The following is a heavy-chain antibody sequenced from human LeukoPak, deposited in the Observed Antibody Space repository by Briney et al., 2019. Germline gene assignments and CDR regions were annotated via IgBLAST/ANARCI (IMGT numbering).Heavy chain of an antibody. CDR2: ISSSSSYI. D-gene: IGHD4-23*01. J-gene: IGHJ4*02. CDR1: GFTFSSYS. CDR3: ARENGGNSAFDY. Sequence: PGGSLRLSCAASGFTFSSYSMNWVRQAPGKGLEWVSSISSSSSYIYYADSVKGRFTISRDNAKNSLYLQMNGLRAEDTAVYYCARENGGNSAFDYWGQGTLVTVSS. V-gene: IGHV3-21*01.